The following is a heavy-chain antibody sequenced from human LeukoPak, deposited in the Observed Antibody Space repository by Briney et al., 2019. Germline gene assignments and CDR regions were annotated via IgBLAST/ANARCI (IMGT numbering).Heavy chain of an antibody. J-gene: IGHJ2*01. V-gene: IGHV4-59*08. Sequence: SETLSLTCTVSGGSISSYYWSWIRQPPGKGLEWIGYIYSSGSTNYNPSLKSRVTISVDTSKNQFSLKLSSVTAADTAVYYYVRLSLDTAIPNYYFDLWGRGTLVTVSS. CDR1: GGSISSYY. CDR2: IYSSGST. D-gene: IGHD5-18*01. CDR3: VRLSLDTAIPNYYFDL.